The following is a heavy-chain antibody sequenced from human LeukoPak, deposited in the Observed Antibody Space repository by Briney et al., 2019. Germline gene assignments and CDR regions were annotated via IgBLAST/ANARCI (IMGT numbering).Heavy chain of an antibody. CDR2: IYYSGST. D-gene: IGHD5-24*01. Sequence: KPSETLSLTCTVSGRSISNYYWSWIRQPPGKGLEWIGYIYYSGSTNYNPSLKSRVTISVDTSKNQFSLKLSSVTAADTAVYYCARHWGGEMATLRGFDYWGQGTLVTVSS. CDR1: GRSISNYY. CDR3: ARHWGGEMATLRGFDY. V-gene: IGHV4-59*08. J-gene: IGHJ4*02.